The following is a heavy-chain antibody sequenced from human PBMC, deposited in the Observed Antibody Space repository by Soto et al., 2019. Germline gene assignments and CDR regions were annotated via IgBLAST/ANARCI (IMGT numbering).Heavy chain of an antibody. D-gene: IGHD6-19*01. J-gene: IGHJ6*02. V-gene: IGHV4-39*01. CDR1: VGSISSISSY. CDR3: QRQGEVYTGWVSTYYYGMDV. Sequence: PSETLTLTCTVSVGSISSISSYWGWIRQPPGKGLEWIGSIYYSGSTYYNPSLKSRVTISVDTSKNQFSLKLSSVTAADTAVYYCQRQGEVYTGWVSTYYYGMDVSGQGNTV. CDR2: IYYSGST.